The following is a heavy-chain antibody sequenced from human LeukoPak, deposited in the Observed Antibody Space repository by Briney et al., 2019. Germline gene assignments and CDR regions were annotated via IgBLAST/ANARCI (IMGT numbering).Heavy chain of an antibody. J-gene: IGHJ4*02. CDR1: GFTFTSYA. CDR2: ISGSGGSR. Sequence: GGSLRLSCAASGFTFTSYAMSWVRQAPGKGLEWVSGISGSGGSRFYADSVKGRFTSYSDNSKNTVYMKMNSLRHEETAVYYCIRKNGASDSSHFDYWGQGTLVTVSS. CDR3: IRKNGASDSSHFDY. D-gene: IGHD2-21*01. V-gene: IGHV3-23*01.